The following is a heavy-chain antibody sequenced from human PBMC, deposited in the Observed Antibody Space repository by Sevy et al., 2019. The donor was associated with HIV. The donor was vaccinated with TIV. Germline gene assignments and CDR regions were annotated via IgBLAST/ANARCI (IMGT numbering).Heavy chain of an antibody. Sequence: GESLKISCAASGFTFSSYGMHWVRQAPGKGLEWVAVISYDGSNKYYADSVKGRFTISRDNSKNTLYLQMNSLRAEDTAVYYCAKGTTVTAYWGQGTLVTVSS. CDR1: GFTFSSYG. CDR2: ISYDGSNK. D-gene: IGHD4-17*01. CDR3: AKGTTVTAY. V-gene: IGHV3-30*18. J-gene: IGHJ4*02.